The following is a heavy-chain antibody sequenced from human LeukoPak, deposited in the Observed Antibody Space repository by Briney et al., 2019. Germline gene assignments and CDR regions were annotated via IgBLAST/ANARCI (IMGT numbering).Heavy chain of an antibody. Sequence: GGSLRLSCAASGFTFSDYSMNWVRQAPGKGLVWVSRINSDGSTTDYADSVKGRFTISRDNAKNTLYLQMNSLRAEDTAVYYCTGGAPLDYWGQGTLVTVSS. CDR2: INSDGSTT. J-gene: IGHJ4*02. CDR1: GFTFSDYS. CDR3: TGGAPLDY. V-gene: IGHV3-74*01.